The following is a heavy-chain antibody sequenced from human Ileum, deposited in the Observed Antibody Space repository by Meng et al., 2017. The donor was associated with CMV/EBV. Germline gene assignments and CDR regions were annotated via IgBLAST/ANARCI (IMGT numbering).Heavy chain of an antibody. CDR2: IHPDATTT. V-gene: IGHV3-74*01. D-gene: IGHD3-3*01. CDR1: GFDFTYYW. J-gene: IGHJ3*01. CDR3: ARGDLGGFDL. Sequence: GESLKISCAASGFDFTYYWMHWVRQAPGKGLVWVSHIHPDATTTTYASSVKGRFTISTDNAKNTVYLQMNRLRVEDTAVYYCARGDLGGFDLWGQGTKVTVSS.